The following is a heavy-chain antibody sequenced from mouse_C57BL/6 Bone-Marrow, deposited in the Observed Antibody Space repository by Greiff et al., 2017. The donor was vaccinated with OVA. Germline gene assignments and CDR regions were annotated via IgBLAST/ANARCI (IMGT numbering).Heavy chain of an antibody. V-gene: IGHV6-3*01. CDR3: TEGDGYSFAY. Sequence: EVKLEESGGGLVQPGGSMKLSCVASGFTFSNYWMNWVRQSPEKGLEWVAQIRLKSDNYATHYAESVKGRFTISRDDSKSSVYLQMNNLRAEDTGIYYCTEGDGYSFAYWGQGTLVTVSA. J-gene: IGHJ3*01. CDR2: IRLKSDNYAT. CDR1: GFTFSNYW. D-gene: IGHD2-3*01.